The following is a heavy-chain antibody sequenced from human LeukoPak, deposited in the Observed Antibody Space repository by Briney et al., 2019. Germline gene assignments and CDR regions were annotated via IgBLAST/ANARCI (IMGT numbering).Heavy chain of an antibody. V-gene: IGHV4-38-2*02. Sequence: SETLSLTCAVSGYSISSGYQWAWIRQSPEKGLEWIGSIFHTGSAHYNPSLESRVTISVDTSKNQFSLKLSSVTAADTAVYYCAREVLWFGELNYYYHGMNVWGQGTTVTVSS. J-gene: IGHJ6*02. D-gene: IGHD3-10*01. CDR3: AREVLWFGELNYYYHGMNV. CDR2: IFHTGSA. CDR1: GYSISSGYQ.